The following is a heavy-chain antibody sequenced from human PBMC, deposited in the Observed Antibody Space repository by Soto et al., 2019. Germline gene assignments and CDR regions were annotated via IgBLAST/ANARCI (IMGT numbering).Heavy chain of an antibody. D-gene: IGHD4-17*01. CDR3: ARSPTVIYYYYYGMDV. J-gene: IGHJ6*02. Sequence: KTSETLSLTCAVSGGSISSSNWWSWVRQPPGKGLEWIGEIYHSGSTNYNPSLKSRVTISVDKSKNQFSLKLSSVTAADTAVYYCARSPTVIYYYYYGMDVWGQGTTVTVSS. CDR2: IYHSGST. CDR1: GGSISSSNW. V-gene: IGHV4-4*02.